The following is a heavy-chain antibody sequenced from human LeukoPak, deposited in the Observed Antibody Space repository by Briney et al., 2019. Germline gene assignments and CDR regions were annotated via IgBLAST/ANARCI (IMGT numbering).Heavy chain of an antibody. CDR2: ISTSSSYI. Sequence: GGSLSLSCAASGFTFSSYRMNWVRQAPGKGLEWVSSISTSSSYIYYADSVRGRFTIYRDNARNSLYLQMNSLRAEDTAVYYCARARFTFSDYFGSFFDYWGQGTLVTVSS. D-gene: IGHD3-10*01. J-gene: IGHJ4*02. V-gene: IGHV3-21*01. CDR3: ARARFTFSDYFGSFFDY. CDR1: GFTFSSYR.